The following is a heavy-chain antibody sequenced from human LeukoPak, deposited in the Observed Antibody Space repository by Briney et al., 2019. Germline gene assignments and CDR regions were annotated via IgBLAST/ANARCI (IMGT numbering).Heavy chain of an antibody. CDR1: GFTFSSYA. CDR3: AKGREYNWIDY. CDR2: ISGSGDST. Sequence: GGSLRLSRAASGFTFSSYAMSWVRQAPGKGLEWVSAISGSGDSTYYADSVKGRFTVSRDNSKNTLYLQMSSLRVEDTAVYYCAKGREYNWIDYWGQGTLVTVSS. D-gene: IGHD1-20*01. J-gene: IGHJ4*02. V-gene: IGHV3-23*01.